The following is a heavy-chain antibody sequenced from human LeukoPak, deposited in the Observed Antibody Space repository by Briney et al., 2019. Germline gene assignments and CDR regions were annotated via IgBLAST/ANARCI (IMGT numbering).Heavy chain of an antibody. CDR2: LNPRTGNT. V-gene: IGHV1-8*02. J-gene: IGHJ5*02. D-gene: IGHD6-6*01. CDR1: GYTFSSFD. Sequence: GASVKVSCKASGYTFSSFDINWVRQAPGQGLELMGWLNPRTGNTAYTEKFQGRVIFTTNTSITTVYMDLSSLTSEDTAVYYCARRRSMGAVNRVTARWWFDPWGQGTPVTVSS. CDR3: ARRRSMGAVNRVTARWWFDP.